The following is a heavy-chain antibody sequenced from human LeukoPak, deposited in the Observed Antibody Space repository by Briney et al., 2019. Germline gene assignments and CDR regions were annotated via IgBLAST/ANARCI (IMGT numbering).Heavy chain of an antibody. D-gene: IGHD6-6*01. CDR2: INPNSGGT. V-gene: IGHV1-2*02. CDR1: GGTFSSYA. CDR3: ARFEPGQLVTFDY. Sequence: ASVKVSCKASGGTFSSYAISWVRQAPGQGLEWMGWINPNSGGTNYAQKFQGRVTMTRDTSISTAYMELSRLRSDDTAVYYCARFEPGQLVTFDYWGQGTLVTVSS. J-gene: IGHJ4*02.